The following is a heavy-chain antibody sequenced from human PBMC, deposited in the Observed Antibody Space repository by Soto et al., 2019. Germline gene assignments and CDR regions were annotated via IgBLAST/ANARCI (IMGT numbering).Heavy chain of an antibody. CDR2: IYYSGST. Sequence: QVQLPESGPGIVKPSETLSLNLTVSGGPLSSYYWSWIRQPPRKGLEWIGDIYYSGSTNYNPSLKSRVTISVDTSKNQFSLKLSSVTAADTAVYYCARLLNTMVRGVRNNWFDPWGQGTLVTVSS. V-gene: IGHV4-59*08. D-gene: IGHD3-10*01. CDR3: ARLLNTMVRGVRNNWFDP. CDR1: GGPLSSYY. J-gene: IGHJ5*02.